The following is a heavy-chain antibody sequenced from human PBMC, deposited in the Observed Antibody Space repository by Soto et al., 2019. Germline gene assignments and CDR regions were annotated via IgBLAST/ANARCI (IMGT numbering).Heavy chain of an antibody. CDR2: IYHSGST. CDR3: ARGRDRVVTTVTTLDY. D-gene: IGHD4-17*01. CDR1: GGSISSSNW. Sequence: PSETLSLTCAVSGGSISSSNWWRWVRQPPGKGLEWIGEIYHSGSTNYNPSLKSRVTISVDKSKNQFSLKLSSVTAADTAVYYCARGRDRVVTTVTTLDYWGQGTLVTVSS. J-gene: IGHJ4*02. V-gene: IGHV4-4*02.